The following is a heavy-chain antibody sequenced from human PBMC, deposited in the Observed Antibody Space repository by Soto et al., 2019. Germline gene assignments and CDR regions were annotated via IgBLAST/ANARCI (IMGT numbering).Heavy chain of an antibody. CDR3: ARVGRGVYGMDV. CDR1: GFTLSSYS. V-gene: IGHV3-48*02. J-gene: IGHJ6*02. D-gene: IGHD2-8*01. CDR2: ITSDSSTI. Sequence: EVQLVESGGGLVQPGGSLRLSCAASGFTLSSYSINWVRQAPGKGLEWFSYITSDSSTISYADSVKGRFTVSRDNAKNSLYLQMNSLRDEDTAVYYCARVGRGVYGMDVWGQGTSVTVSS.